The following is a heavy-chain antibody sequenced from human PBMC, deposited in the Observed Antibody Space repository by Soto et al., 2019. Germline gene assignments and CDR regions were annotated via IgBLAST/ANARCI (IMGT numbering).Heavy chain of an antibody. Sequence: EVQLVESGGGLIHPGGSLRLSCGASGFTVSTTYMSWVRQAPGKGLEWVSTMYTGGSTSYADSVKDGFTISRDNSRTTLYLRMNSLRGEGTAVSYCAVGGGYSGYEGHDSWGKGTLVTVSA. CDR2: MYTGGST. CDR1: GFTVSTTY. CDR3: AVGGGYSGYEGHDS. J-gene: IGHJ4*02. V-gene: IGHV3-53*01. D-gene: IGHD5-12*01.